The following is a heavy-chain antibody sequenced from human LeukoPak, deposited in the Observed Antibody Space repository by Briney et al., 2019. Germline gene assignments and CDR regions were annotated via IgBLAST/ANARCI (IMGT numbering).Heavy chain of an antibody. J-gene: IGHJ4*02. D-gene: IGHD6-13*01. V-gene: IGHV1-69*05. CDR2: IIPIFGTA. CDR1: RGTFSSYA. CDR3: ASYPSRVWAPFDY. Sequence: ASVKVSCKASRGTFSSYAISWVRQAPGQGLEWMGGIIPIFGTANYAQKFQGRVTITTDESTSTAYMELSSLRSEDTAVYYCASYPSRVWAPFDYWGQGTLVTVSS.